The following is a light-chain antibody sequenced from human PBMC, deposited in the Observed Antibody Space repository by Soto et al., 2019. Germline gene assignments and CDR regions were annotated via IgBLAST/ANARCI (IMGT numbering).Light chain of an antibody. CDR2: EVN. CDR3: NSYTSRYTFV. Sequence: QSALTQPASVSGSPGQSITISCTGTSSDVGGHNYVSWYQQHPGKAPELMIYEVNKRPSEVSNRFSGSKSGNTASLTISGLRPEDEADYYCNSYTSRYTFVLGTGTKVTVL. J-gene: IGLJ1*01. CDR1: SSDVGGHNY. V-gene: IGLV2-14*01.